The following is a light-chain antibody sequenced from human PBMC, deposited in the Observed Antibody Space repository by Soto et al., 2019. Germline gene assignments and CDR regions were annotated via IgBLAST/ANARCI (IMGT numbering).Light chain of an antibody. Sequence: EIVMTQSPATLSVSPGERATLSCRASQSVSSNLAWYQQKPGQAPRLLIYGASTRATGIPARFSGSGSGTESTLTISSLQSEDFAVYYCQQYNNRPITFGQGTRLEIK. CDR2: GAS. V-gene: IGKV3-15*01. CDR1: QSVSSN. CDR3: QQYNNRPIT. J-gene: IGKJ5*01.